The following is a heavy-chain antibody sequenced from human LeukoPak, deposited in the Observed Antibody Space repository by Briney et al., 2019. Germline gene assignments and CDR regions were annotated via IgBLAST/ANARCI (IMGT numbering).Heavy chain of an antibody. Sequence: GGSLRLSCAASGFTVSSNYMNWVRQAPGKGLEWVSVIYSGGSTYYADSVKGRFTISRDNSKNTLYLQMNSLRAEDTAVYYCAKDRLWFGETDFDYWGQGTLVTVSS. CDR3: AKDRLWFGETDFDY. V-gene: IGHV3-66*01. D-gene: IGHD3-10*01. J-gene: IGHJ4*02. CDR1: GFTVSSNY. CDR2: IYSGGST.